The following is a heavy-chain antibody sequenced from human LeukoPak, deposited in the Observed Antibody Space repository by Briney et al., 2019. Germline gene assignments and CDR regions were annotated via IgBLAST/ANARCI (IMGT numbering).Heavy chain of an antibody. Sequence: SVKVSCKASGGTFSSYAISWVRQAPGQGLEWMGGIIPIFGTANYAQKFQGRVTITTDESTSTAYMELSSLRSEDTAVYYCARDSYDSSGYFPQDAFDIWGQGTMVTVSS. D-gene: IGHD3-22*01. CDR1: GGTFSSYA. J-gene: IGHJ3*02. V-gene: IGHV1-69*05. CDR2: IIPIFGTA. CDR3: ARDSYDSSGYFPQDAFDI.